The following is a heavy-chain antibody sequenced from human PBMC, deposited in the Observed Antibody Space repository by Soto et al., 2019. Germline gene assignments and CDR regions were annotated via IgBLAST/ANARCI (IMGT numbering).Heavy chain of an antibody. CDR3: GRPQLGHSGGSQFDL. CDR2: VHYSGRT. CDR1: GGSFSKSSYY. V-gene: IGHV4-39*01. J-gene: IGHJ5*02. Sequence: KSSETLSLTCTVSGGSFSKSSYYWGWIRQPPGKGLEWIGNVHYSGRTYYNPSLKSRVTISVDTSTNQFSLKLTSVTAADTVVYYCGRPQLGHSGGSQFDLWGRGTLVTVSS. D-gene: IGHD6-19*01.